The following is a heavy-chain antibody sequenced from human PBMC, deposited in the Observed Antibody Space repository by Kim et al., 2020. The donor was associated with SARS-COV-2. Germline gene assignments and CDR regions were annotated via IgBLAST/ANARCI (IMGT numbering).Heavy chain of an antibody. J-gene: IGHJ5*02. CDR3: ARGRMVATVGPSGGIHWFDP. V-gene: IGHV4-34*01. Sequence: RVTISVDTSKNQFSLKLSSVTAADTAVYYCARGRMVATVGPSGGIHWFDPWGQGTLVTVSS. D-gene: IGHD5-12*01.